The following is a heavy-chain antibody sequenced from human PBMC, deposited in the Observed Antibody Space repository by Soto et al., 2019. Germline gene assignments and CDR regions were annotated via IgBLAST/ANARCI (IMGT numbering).Heavy chain of an antibody. CDR2: IYYSGST. CDR3: AXVLNYYDSSGYSLWFDP. CDR1: GGSISSGDYY. V-gene: IGHV4-30-4*01. Sequence: PSETLSLTCSVSGGSISSGDYYWSWIRQPPGKGLEWIGYIYYSGSTYYNPSLKSRVTISVDTSKNQFSLKLSSVTAADTAVYYCAXVLNYYDSSGYSLWFDPWGQGTLVTVSS. D-gene: IGHD3-22*01. J-gene: IGHJ5*02.